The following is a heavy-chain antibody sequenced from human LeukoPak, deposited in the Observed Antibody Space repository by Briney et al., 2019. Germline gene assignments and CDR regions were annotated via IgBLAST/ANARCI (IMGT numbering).Heavy chain of an antibody. D-gene: IGHD3-16*01. Sequence: GESLKISCKVSGYILTNNWIGWVRQVPGKGLEWMGLIYPGDSDTRYSPSFQGQVTISADKSISTAYLQWSSLKASDTAMYYCARLDSYDYVWGSYYYWGQGTLVTVSS. CDR2: IYPGDSDT. CDR3: ARLDSYDYVWGSYYY. V-gene: IGHV5-51*01. CDR1: GYILTNNW. J-gene: IGHJ4*02.